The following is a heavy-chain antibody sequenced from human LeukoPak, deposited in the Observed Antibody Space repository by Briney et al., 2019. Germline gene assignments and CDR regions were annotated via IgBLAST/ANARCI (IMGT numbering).Heavy chain of an antibody. CDR2: IYTSGRT. CDR1: GGSICTYF. D-gene: IGHD2-15*01. V-gene: IGHV4-4*07. J-gene: IGHJ4*02. Sequence: PPETPSVTRTVSGGSICTYFWSSSRQHAGEGLEWIGRIYTSGRTNYNPSLKSRVTMSVDTSKNQFSLQLSSVTAADTAVYYCARSGYCSGGSCYYYFDYGGQGTLVTVSS. CDR3: ARSGYCSGGSCYYYFDY.